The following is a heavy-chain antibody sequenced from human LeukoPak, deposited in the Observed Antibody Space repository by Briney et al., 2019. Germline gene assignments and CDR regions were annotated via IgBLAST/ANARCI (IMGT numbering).Heavy chain of an antibody. CDR3: AREAGSMFRGELQY. Sequence: AVKVSCKDSGGTLSSYAISCVRQAPGQGHEWMGRIIPIFGTANYAQKFHGRVTITTDENTRTPYMEQSDLRYEDTAVCFCAREAGSMFRGELQYWGRGPLVSVSS. J-gene: IGHJ4*02. CDR1: GGTLSSYA. D-gene: IGHD3-10*01. V-gene: IGHV1-69*05. CDR2: IIPIFGTA.